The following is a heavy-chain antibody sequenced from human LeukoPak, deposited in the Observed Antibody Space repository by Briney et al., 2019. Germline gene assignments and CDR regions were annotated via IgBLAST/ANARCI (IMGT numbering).Heavy chain of an antibody. CDR2: ISSSSSTI. J-gene: IGHJ4*02. D-gene: IGHD2-8*01. V-gene: IGHV3-48*01. Sequence: TGGSLRLSCAASGFTFSSYSMNWVRQAPGKGLEWVSYISSSSSTIYYADSVKGRFTISRDNAKNSLYLQMNSLRAEDTAVYYCAREGGGYCTNGVCYTGDYFDYWGQGTLVTVSS. CDR1: GFTFSSYS. CDR3: AREGGGYCTNGVCYTGDYFDY.